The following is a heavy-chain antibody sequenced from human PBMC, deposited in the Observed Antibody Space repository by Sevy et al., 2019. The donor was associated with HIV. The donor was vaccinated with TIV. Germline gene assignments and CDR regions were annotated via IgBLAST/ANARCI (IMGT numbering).Heavy chain of an antibody. D-gene: IGHD3-22*01. CDR2: VSSDGTNT. Sequence: GGSLRLSCGASGFDFREYAMHWVRQAPGKGLEWVAAVSSDGTNTYYVDSVKGRFTISRDDSKNTLYLQMNSLRSEDTALYYCARDLGYESTGYLPLFDNWGQGTLVTVSS. V-gene: IGHV3-30*03. J-gene: IGHJ4*02. CDR3: ARDLGYESTGYLPLFDN. CDR1: GFDFREYA.